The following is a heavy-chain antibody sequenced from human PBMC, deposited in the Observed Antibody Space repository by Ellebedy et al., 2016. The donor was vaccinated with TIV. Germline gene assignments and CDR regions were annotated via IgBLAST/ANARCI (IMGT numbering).Heavy chain of an antibody. CDR2: IYYSGST. Sequence: MPSETLSLTCTVSGGSISSSSYYWGWIRQPPGKGLEWIGSIYYSGSTYYNPSLKSRVTISVDTSKNQFSLKLSSVTAADTAVYYCARHAGPGYSGNWFDPWGQGTLVTVSS. CDR1: GGSISSSSYY. V-gene: IGHV4-39*01. D-gene: IGHD6-13*01. J-gene: IGHJ5*02. CDR3: ARHAGPGYSGNWFDP.